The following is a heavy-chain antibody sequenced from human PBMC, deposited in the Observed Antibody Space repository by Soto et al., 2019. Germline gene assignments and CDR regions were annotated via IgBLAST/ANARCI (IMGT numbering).Heavy chain of an antibody. Sequence: QVQLVESGGGVVQPGRSLRLSCAASGFTFSTYGMHWVRQAPGKGLEWVSVISYDGSNKYYADSVKGRFTISRDNPTNRLNLQVETLRSDDSAVLCCAKDGAATSYSYYYGIDVWGQGTTVTVSS. CDR1: GFTFSTYG. CDR3: AKDGAATSYSYYYGIDV. CDR2: ISYDGSNK. D-gene: IGHD3-16*01. V-gene: IGHV3-30*18. J-gene: IGHJ6*02.